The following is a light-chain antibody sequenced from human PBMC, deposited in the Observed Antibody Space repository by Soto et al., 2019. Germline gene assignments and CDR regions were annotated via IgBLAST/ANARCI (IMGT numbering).Light chain of an antibody. CDR3: QQYDISPWT. V-gene: IGKV3D-15*01. J-gene: IGKJ1*01. CDR1: QSVSSN. CDR2: GAS. Sequence: EMVMTQSPATLSVSPGERATLSCRASQSVSSNLAWYQQKPGQAPRLLIYGASTRATGFPDRFSGSGSGTDFTLTIIRLEPEDFAVYYCQQYDISPWTFGQGTKVDI.